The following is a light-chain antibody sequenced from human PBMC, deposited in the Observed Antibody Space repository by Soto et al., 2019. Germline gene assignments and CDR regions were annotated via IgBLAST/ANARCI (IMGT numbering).Light chain of an antibody. CDR3: SSYTSSSTQV. V-gene: IGLV2-14*01. J-gene: IGLJ1*01. Sequence: QSVLTQPASLSGSPGQPITISCTGTSSDVGGYNYVSWYQQHPGKAPKLMIYDVSNRPSGVSNRFSGSKSGNTASLTISGLQAEDEADYYCSSYTSSSTQVFGTGTKVTVL. CDR2: DVS. CDR1: SSDVGGYNY.